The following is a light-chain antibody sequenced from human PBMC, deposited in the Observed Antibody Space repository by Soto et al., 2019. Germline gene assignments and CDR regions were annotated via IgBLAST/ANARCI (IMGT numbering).Light chain of an antibody. J-gene: IGKJ1*01. V-gene: IGKV1-5*03. CDR3: QHYNSYSEA. Sequence: DIQMTQSPSALSGSVGERVAITCGASQTISSWLAWYQQKPGKAPKLLIYKASTLKSGVPSRFSGSGSGTEFTLTISSLQPDDFATYYCQHYNSYSEAFGQGTKVDIK. CDR2: KAS. CDR1: QTISSW.